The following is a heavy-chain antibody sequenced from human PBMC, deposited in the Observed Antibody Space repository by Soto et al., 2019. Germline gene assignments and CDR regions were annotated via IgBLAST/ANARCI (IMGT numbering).Heavy chain of an antibody. V-gene: IGHV1-69*04. J-gene: IGHJ5*02. CDR1: GGTFSSYT. CDR2: IIPILGIA. CDR3: ARDQKQWLVPVQYNWFDP. Sequence: ASVKVSCKASGGTFSSYTISWVRQAPGQGLEWMGRIIPILGIANYAQKFQGRVTITADKSTSTAYMELSSLRSEDTAVYYCARDQKQWLVPVQYNWFDPWGQGTLVTVSS. D-gene: IGHD6-19*01.